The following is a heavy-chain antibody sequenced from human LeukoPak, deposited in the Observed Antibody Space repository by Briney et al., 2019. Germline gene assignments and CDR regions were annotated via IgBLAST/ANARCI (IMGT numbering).Heavy chain of an antibody. J-gene: IGHJ6*04. Sequence: GESLKISCKGSGYSFTSYWISGVRQMPGKGLEWMGRIDPSDSYTNYSPSFQGHVTISADKSISTAYLQWSGLKASDTAMYYCARQVEDIVVVVAATPHYGMDVWGKGTTVTVSS. CDR1: GYSFTSYW. D-gene: IGHD2-15*01. V-gene: IGHV5-10-1*01. CDR2: IDPSDSYT. CDR3: ARQVEDIVVVVAATPHYGMDV.